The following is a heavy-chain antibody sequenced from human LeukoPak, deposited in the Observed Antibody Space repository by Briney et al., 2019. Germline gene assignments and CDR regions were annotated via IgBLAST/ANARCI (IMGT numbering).Heavy chain of an antibody. CDR2: ISPSGNT. CDR1: GGSFPIYS. CDR3: ARRVRSADYRLDY. D-gene: IGHD4-11*01. J-gene: IGHJ4*02. Sequence: PSETLSLTCAVYGGSFPIYSWTWIRQPPGKSLEWVGEISPSGNTQYNPSLKSRVTISLDASKSQFYLKLNSVTAADTAVYYCARRVRSADYRLDYWGQGTLVTVSS. V-gene: IGHV4-34*01.